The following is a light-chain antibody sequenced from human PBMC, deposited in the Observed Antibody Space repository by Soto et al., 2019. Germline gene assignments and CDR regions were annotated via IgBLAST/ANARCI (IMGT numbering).Light chain of an antibody. CDR2: AAS. CDR3: QQSYSTPWT. V-gene: IGKV1-39*01. J-gene: IGKJ1*01. CDR1: QSITNY. Sequence: DLQMTQSPSSLSASVGDRVTITCRASQSITNYLNWYQQKPGKAPKLLIYAASSLQSGVPSRFSGSESGTDFTLSISSLQPEDFATYYCQQSYSTPWTFVQGTKVEIK.